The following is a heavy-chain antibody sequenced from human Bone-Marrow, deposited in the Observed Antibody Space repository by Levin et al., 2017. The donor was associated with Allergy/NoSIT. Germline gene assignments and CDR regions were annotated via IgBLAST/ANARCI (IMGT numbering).Heavy chain of an antibody. CDR3: ARPWTIVVVTGVPTEY. CDR1: GFTFSDYA. D-gene: IGHD2-21*02. CDR2: ISNDGSDK. Sequence: GGSLRLSCAASGFTFSDYAMHWVRQAPGKGLEWVAVISNDGSDKVYADSVKGRFTISRDNSKNTLYLQMNSLRAEDTAVYYCARPWTIVVVTGVPTEYWGQGTLVTVSS. V-gene: IGHV3-30-3*01. J-gene: IGHJ4*02.